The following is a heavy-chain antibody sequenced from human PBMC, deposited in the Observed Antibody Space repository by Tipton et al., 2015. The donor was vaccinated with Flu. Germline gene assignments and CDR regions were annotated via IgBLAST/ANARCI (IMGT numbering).Heavy chain of an antibody. CDR3: ARTYVYGGGDCYNDF. CDR1: GGSMSSYY. V-gene: IGHV4-59*01. Sequence: TLSLTCTVSGGSMSSYYWSWIRRPPGKGLEWIGYIHDSGSTNYNPSLESRVTMSIDTSIKNQFSLKLTSVTAADTAVYYCARTYVYGGGDCYNDFWGQGTLVTVSS. D-gene: IGHD2-21*01. J-gene: IGHJ4*02. CDR2: IHDSGST.